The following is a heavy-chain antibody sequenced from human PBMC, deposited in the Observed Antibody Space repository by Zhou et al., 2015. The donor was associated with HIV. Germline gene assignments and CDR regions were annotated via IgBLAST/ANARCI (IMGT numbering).Heavy chain of an antibody. CDR2: IIPIFGTA. J-gene: IGHJ4*02. V-gene: IGHV1-69*06. D-gene: IGHD2-2*01. Sequence: QVQLVQSGTEVKKPGSSVKVSCKASGGTFSSYAISWVRQAPGQGLEWMGGIIPIFGTANYAQKFQGRVSMTTDTSTSIAYMELRSLRSDDTAVYYCARDSPTSIATAAAANFDYWGQGTLVTVSS. CDR3: ARDSPTSIATAAAANFDY. CDR1: GGTFSSYA.